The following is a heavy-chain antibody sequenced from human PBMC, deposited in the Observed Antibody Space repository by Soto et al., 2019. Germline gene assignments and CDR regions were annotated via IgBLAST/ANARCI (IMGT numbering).Heavy chain of an antibody. V-gene: IGHV3-48*01. CDR2: ISSSSSTI. CDR1: GFTFSSYS. Sequence: GGSLRLSCAASGFTFSSYSMNWVRQAPGKGLEWVSYISSSSSTIYYADSVKGRFTISRDNAKNSLYLQMNSLRAEDTAVYYCARAQQQVNSVFPLVLYGMDVWGQGTTVTVSS. J-gene: IGHJ6*02. D-gene: IGHD6-13*01. CDR3: ARAQQQVNSVFPLVLYGMDV.